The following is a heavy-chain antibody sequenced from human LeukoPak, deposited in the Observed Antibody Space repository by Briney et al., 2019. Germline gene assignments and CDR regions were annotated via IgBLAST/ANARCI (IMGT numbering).Heavy chain of an antibody. CDR3: ARDCSGGSCYDGVDY. D-gene: IGHD2-15*01. Sequence: ASVKVSCKASGYTFTRYGISWVRQAPGQGLEWMGWISGYNGNIRCAQKLQGRVTMTTDTSTSIAYMELRSLRSDDTAVYYCARDCSGGSCYDGVDYWGQGTLVTVSS. CDR1: GYTFTRYG. V-gene: IGHV1-18*01. J-gene: IGHJ4*02. CDR2: ISGYNGNI.